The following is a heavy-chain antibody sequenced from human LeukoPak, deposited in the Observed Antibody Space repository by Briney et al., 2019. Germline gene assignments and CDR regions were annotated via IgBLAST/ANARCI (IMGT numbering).Heavy chain of an antibody. Sequence: SETLSLXCTVSGGSISSYYWSWIRRPAGKGLEWIGRIYTSGSTNYNPSLKSRVTMSVDTSKNQFSLKLSSVTAADTAVYYCARVLNYYGSGSYYNVAFGIWGQGTMVTVSS. V-gene: IGHV4-4*07. CDR2: IYTSGST. J-gene: IGHJ3*02. CDR3: ARVLNYYGSGSYYNVAFGI. D-gene: IGHD3-10*01. CDR1: GGSISSYY.